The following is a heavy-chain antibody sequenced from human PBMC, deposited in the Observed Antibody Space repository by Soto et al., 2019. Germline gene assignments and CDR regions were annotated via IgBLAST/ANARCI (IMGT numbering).Heavy chain of an antibody. CDR3: ARAPYSGYDSGWFDP. D-gene: IGHD5-12*01. CDR1: GYTFTSYG. J-gene: IGHJ5*02. CDR2: ISAYNDNT. V-gene: IGHV1-18*01. Sequence: ASVKVSCKASGYTFTSYGFSWARQAPGQGLEWMGWISAYNDNTNYAQKYQGRVTMTTDTSTSTAYMELRSLRSDDTAVYYCARAPYSGYDSGWFDPWGQGTLVTVSS.